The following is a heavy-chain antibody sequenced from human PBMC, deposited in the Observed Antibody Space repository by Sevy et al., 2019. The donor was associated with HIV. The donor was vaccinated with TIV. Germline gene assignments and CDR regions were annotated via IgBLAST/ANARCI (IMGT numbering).Heavy chain of an antibody. J-gene: IGHJ4*02. CDR1: GGSISSYY. D-gene: IGHD5-18*01. CDR3: ARLQIGTAMAYFDY. V-gene: IGHV4-59*01. Sequence: SETLSLTCTVSGGSISSYYWSWIRQPPGKGLEWIGYIYYSGSTNYNPSLKSRVTISVDTSKNRFSLKLSSVTAADTAVYYCARLQIGTAMAYFDYWGQGTLVTVSS. CDR2: IYYSGST.